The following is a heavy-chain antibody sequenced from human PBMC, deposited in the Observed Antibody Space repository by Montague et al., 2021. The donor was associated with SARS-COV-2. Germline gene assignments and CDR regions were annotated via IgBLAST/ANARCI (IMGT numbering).Heavy chain of an antibody. CDR2: IYYSGST. Sequence: SETLSLTCTVSGGSISSSSYYWGWIRQPPGKGLEWIGSIYYSGSTYYNPSLKSRVTISVDTSKNQFSLKLSSVTAADTAVYYCARWKLYCSGGSGYSNRFDIWGQGTMVTVSS. J-gene: IGHJ3*02. CDR3: ARWKLYCSGGSGYSNRFDI. V-gene: IGHV4-39*01. D-gene: IGHD2-15*01. CDR1: GGSISSSSYY.